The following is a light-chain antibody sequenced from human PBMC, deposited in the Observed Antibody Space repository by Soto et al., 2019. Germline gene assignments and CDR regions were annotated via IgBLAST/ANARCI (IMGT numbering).Light chain of an antibody. CDR1: QSISSW. J-gene: IGKJ4*01. Sequence: DIQMTQSPSTLSASVGDRVTITCRASQSISSWLAWYQQKPGKAPKLLIYDASSLESGVPSRFSGSGSGTDFTLSISSLQAEDVAVYYCQQFYSSPLTFGGGTKVDI. CDR2: DAS. CDR3: QQFYSSPLT. V-gene: IGKV1-5*01.